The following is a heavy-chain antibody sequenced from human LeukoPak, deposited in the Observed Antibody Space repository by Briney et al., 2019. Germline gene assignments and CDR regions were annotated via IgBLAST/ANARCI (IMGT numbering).Heavy chain of an antibody. CDR3: ATPIPYYDFWSGSDY. CDR1: GFTFSSYA. Sequence: GGSLRLSCAASGFTFSSYAMSWVRQAPGKGLEWVSAISGSGGSTYYADSVKGRFTISRDNAKNSLYLQMNSLRAEDTAVYYCATPIPYYDFWSGSDYWGQGTLVTVSS. D-gene: IGHD3-3*01. CDR2: ISGSGGST. V-gene: IGHV3-23*01. J-gene: IGHJ4*02.